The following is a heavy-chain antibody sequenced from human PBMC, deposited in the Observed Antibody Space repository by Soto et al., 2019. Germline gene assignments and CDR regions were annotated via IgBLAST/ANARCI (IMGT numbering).Heavy chain of an antibody. V-gene: IGHV4-59*01. CDR3: ARQTPGTYGGYLDS. CDR1: GGSINNYY. Sequence: KTSETLSLTCSVSGGSINNYYWSWIRQPPGKGLEWIAYIHYSGSTKYNPSLQSRATISVDTSKNQFSLKLNSVTAEDTAVYFCARQTPGTYGGYLDSWGQGTLVTVSS. D-gene: IGHD4-17*01. CDR2: IHYSGST. J-gene: IGHJ4*02.